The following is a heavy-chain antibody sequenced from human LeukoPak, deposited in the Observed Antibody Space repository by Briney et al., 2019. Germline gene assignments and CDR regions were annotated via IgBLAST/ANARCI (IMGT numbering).Heavy chain of an antibody. V-gene: IGHV1-18*01. CDR3: ARDRPRRGPGDHDF. J-gene: IGHJ4*02. CDR2: ISTYDGNT. Sequence: WASVKVSCKASGGTFSSYAINWVRQAPGQGLEWMGWISTYDGNTHYAQKLRGRFTMIRDTSTSTAYMELRSLISDDTAVYYCARDRPRRGPGDHDFWGQGTLVTVSS. D-gene: IGHD7-27*01. CDR1: GGTFSSYA.